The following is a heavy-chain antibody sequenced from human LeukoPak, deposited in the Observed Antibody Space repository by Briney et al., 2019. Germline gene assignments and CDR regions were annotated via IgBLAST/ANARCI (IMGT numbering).Heavy chain of an antibody. Sequence: SETLSLTCTGSNCSINNYYWSWIRQPPGKGLEWIGYISYSGSTNYSPSLKSRVTISVDSSKHQFSLKLNSVTAADTAVYYCARGGYTGTSFNYWGQGTLVTVSS. V-gene: IGHV4-59*08. CDR1: NCSINNYY. CDR2: ISYSGST. J-gene: IGHJ4*02. CDR3: ARGGYTGTSFNY. D-gene: IGHD1-26*01.